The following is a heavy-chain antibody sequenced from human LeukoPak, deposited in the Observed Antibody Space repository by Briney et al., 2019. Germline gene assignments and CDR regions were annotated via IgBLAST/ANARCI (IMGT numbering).Heavy chain of an antibody. CDR1: GFTFSNYW. CDR2: LRASGESK. J-gene: IGHJ4*02. Sequence: GGSLRLSCAASGFTFSNYWMSWVRQAPGKGLEWVSALRASGESKYYADFVKGRFTISRDNSKNTLYLQMNSLGAEDTGVYFCARGHHSGSGRWAFYFDFWGQGILVTVSS. CDR3: ARGHHSGSGRWAFYFDF. V-gene: IGHV3-23*01. D-gene: IGHD3-10*01.